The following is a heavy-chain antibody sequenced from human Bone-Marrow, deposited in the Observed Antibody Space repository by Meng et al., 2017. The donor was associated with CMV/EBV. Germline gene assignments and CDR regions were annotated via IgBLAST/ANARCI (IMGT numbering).Heavy chain of an antibody. D-gene: IGHD6-13*01. V-gene: IGHV3-23*01. CDR2: ISGSGGST. J-gene: IGHJ4*02. Sequence: GESLKISCAASGFTFSSYAMSWVRQAPGKGLEWVSAISGSGGSTYYADSVKGRFTISRDNAKNSLYLQMNSLRAEDTAVYYCAKGIAAAGTLGFDYWGQGTLVTVSS. CDR3: AKGIAAAGTLGFDY. CDR1: GFTFSSYA.